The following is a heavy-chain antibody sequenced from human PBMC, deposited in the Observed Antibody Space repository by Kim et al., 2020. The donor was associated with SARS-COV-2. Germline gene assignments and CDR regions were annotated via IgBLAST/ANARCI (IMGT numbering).Heavy chain of an antibody. CDR2: IYYSGST. Sequence: SETLSLTCTVSGGSISSYYWSWIRQPPGKGLEWIGYIYYSGSTNYNPSLKSRVTISVDTSKNQFSLKLSSVTAADTAVYYCARGGDSSGYINYYGMDVWGQGTTVTVSS. J-gene: IGHJ6*02. V-gene: IGHV4-59*01. D-gene: IGHD3-22*01. CDR3: ARGGDSSGYINYYGMDV. CDR1: GGSISSYY.